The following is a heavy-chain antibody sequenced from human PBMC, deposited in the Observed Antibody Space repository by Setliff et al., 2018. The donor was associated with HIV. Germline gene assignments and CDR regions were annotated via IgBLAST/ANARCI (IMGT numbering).Heavy chain of an antibody. V-gene: IGHV4-31*03. CDR3: ARDLREVGGGSYADY. CDR1: GGSISRGAYY. Sequence: SETLSLTCTVSGGSISRGAYYWSWIRQHPGKGLEWIAYINNSGRIYYNPSLKSRVTISVDTSKNQFSPKLSSVTAADTAVYYCARDLREVGGGSYADYWGQGTLVTV. J-gene: IGHJ4*02. D-gene: IGHD1-26*01. CDR2: INNSGRI.